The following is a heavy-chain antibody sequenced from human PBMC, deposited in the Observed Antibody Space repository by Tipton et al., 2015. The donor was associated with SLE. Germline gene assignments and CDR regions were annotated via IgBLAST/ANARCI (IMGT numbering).Heavy chain of an antibody. CDR2: IYHSGST. CDR3: ARPFGQQQFWNAFDI. D-gene: IGHD3-3*02. Sequence: TLSLTCAVSGYSISSGYYWGWIRQPPGKGLEWIGSIYHSGSTYYNPSLKSRVTISVDTSKNQFSLKLSSVTAADTAVYYCARPFGQQQFWNAFDIWGQGTMVTVSS. J-gene: IGHJ3*02. CDR1: GYSISSGYY. V-gene: IGHV4-38-2*01.